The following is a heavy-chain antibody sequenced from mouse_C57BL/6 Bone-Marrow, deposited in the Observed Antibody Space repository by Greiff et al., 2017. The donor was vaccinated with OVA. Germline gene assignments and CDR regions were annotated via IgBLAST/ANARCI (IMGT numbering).Heavy chain of an antibody. CDR3: ASVYYGNPAWFAY. Sequence: QVQLQQPGAELVRPGTSVKLSCKASGYTFTSYWMHWVKQRPGQGLEWIGVIDPSDSYTNYNQKFKGKATLTADKSSSTAYMELRSLTSEDSAVYFCASVYYGNPAWFAYWGQGTLVTVSA. CDR1: GYTFTSYW. V-gene: IGHV1-59*01. CDR2: IDPSDSYT. D-gene: IGHD2-1*01. J-gene: IGHJ3*01.